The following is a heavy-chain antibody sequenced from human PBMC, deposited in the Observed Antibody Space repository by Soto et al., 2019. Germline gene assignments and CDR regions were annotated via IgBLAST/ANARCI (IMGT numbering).Heavy chain of an antibody. CDR1: GYSFTSYW. Sequence: PGESQKISCKGSGYSFTSYWSGWVRQMPEKGLEWMGIIYPGDSDTRYSPSFQGQVTISADKSISTAYLQWSSLKASDTAIYYCARTAAAGKYYYGVDVWGQGTTVTVSS. D-gene: IGHD6-13*01. J-gene: IGHJ6*02. CDR3: ARTAAAGKYYYGVDV. CDR2: IYPGDSDT. V-gene: IGHV5-51*01.